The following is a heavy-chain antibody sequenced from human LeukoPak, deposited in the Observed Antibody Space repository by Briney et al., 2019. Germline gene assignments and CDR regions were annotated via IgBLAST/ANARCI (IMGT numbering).Heavy chain of an antibody. J-gene: IGHJ4*02. V-gene: IGHV4-59*08. Sequence: SETLSLTCTVSGGSISNYYWSWIRQPPGKGLEWIGYINYSGSTTYNPSLKTRVTISVDTSKNQFSLKLTSATAADTAVYYCARQAAANSIDYWGQGTVVTVSS. D-gene: IGHD2-2*01. CDR1: GGSISNYY. CDR3: ARQAAANSIDY. CDR2: INYSGST.